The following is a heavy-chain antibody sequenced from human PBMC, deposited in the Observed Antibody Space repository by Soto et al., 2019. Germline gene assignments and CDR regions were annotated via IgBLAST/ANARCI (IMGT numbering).Heavy chain of an antibody. V-gene: IGHV3-21*01. CDR2: ISSSSSYI. Sequence: GGSLRLSCAASGFTLSSYSMNWVRQAPGKGLEWVSSISSSSSYIYYADSVKGRFTISRDNAKNSLYLQMNSLRVEDTAVYYCARVLYGDLYYFDFWGQGTLVTVSS. CDR3: ARVLYGDLYYFDF. J-gene: IGHJ4*02. CDR1: GFTLSSYS. D-gene: IGHD4-17*01.